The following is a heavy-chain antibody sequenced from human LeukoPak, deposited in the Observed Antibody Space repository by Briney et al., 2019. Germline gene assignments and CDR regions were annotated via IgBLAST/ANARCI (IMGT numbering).Heavy chain of an antibody. Sequence: GGSLRLSCAASGFRFCSHGMHWAPEAPGKGLEGVAFIRNEESNRYYGYVVRGRFTISRDNSMDTLYLQLSRMRDEDTAVYYCVKGRSAFCSTASCSRHAYYMDGWGEATTVIVSS. V-gene: IGHV3-30*02. J-gene: IGHJ6*03. D-gene: IGHD2-2*01. CDR3: VKGRSAFCSTASCSRHAYYMDG. CDR1: GFRFCSHG. CDR2: IRNEESNR.